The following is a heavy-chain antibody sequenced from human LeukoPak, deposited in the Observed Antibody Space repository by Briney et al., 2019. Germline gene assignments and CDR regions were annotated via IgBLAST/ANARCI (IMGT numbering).Heavy chain of an antibody. CDR3: ARNYYMDV. J-gene: IGHJ6*03. CDR2: IYLSGGT. V-gene: IGHV4-38-2*02. Sequence: SETLSLTCTVSGHSVSSDYYWTWIRQPPGKGLEWVGSIYLSGGTYYNPSLNSRATISIDTSKNQFSLKLSSVTAADTAVYYCARNYYMDVWGKGTTVTVSS. CDR1: GHSVSSDYY.